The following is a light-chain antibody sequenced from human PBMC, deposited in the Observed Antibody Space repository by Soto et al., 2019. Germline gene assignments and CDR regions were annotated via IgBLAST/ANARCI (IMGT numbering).Light chain of an antibody. J-gene: IGLJ2*01. Sequence: QSVLTQPASVSGSPGQSITISCTGTSSDVGGYDYVSWYQQHPGKAPKLIIYDVSNRPSGISNRFSGSKSGNTASLTISGLQAEDEADYYCASYTSNSTPLFGGGPKLTVL. V-gene: IGLV2-14*03. CDR2: DVS. CDR1: SSDVGGYDY. CDR3: ASYTSNSTPL.